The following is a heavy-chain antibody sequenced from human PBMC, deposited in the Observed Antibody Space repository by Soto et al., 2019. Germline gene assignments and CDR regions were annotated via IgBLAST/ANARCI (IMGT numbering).Heavy chain of an antibody. CDR2: IYYSGYT. V-gene: IGHV4-31*03. J-gene: IGHJ6*02. D-gene: IGHD6-6*01. CDR3: ERGSSTQYGIDV. Sequence: SETLSLTCSVSVGSITSGGFFWSWVRQDPGEGLELIAYIYYSGYTYYHPSLKSRLSISMDTSKNQLSLKLSSVTAADTAVYYCERGSSTQYGIDVWGQGTTV. CDR1: VGSITSGGFF.